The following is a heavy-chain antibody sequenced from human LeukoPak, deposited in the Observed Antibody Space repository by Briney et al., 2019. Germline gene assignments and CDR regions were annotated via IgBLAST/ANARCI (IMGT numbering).Heavy chain of an antibody. J-gene: IGHJ6*03. CDR1: GYTFTGYY. CDR3: ARDPTIAAARYYYYYHMDV. D-gene: IGHD6-13*01. Sequence: ASVKVSCKASGYTFTGYYMHWVRQAPGQGLEWMGWINPNSGGTNFAQKFQGRVTMTRDTSISTAYMELSRLRSDDTAVYYCARDPTIAAARYYYYYHMDVWGKGTTVTVSS. V-gene: IGHV1-2*02. CDR2: INPNSGGT.